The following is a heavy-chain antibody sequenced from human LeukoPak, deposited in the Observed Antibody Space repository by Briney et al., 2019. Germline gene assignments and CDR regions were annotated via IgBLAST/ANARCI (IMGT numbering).Heavy chain of an antibody. CDR2: INWNGGST. V-gene: IGHV3-20*04. Sequence: GGSLRLSCAASGFSFDDYDMSWVRQAPGKGLEWVSGINWNGGSTEYADSVKGRFTISRDNAKNSLYLQMSSLRAEDTALYYCAREEGGYFDYWGQGTLVTVSS. CDR3: AREEGGYFDY. D-gene: IGHD3-16*01. J-gene: IGHJ4*02. CDR1: GFSFDDYD.